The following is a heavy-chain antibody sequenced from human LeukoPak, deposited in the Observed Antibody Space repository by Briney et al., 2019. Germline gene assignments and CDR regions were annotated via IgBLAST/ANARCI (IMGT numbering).Heavy chain of an antibody. CDR1: GFTFSGSA. Sequence: PGGSLKLSCAASGFTFSGSAMHWVRQASGKGLEWVGRIRSKANSYATAYAASVNGRFTISRDDSKNTAYLQMNSLKTEDTAVYYCTRHVWSGGDYYGSGSYMVYWGQGTLVTVSS. CDR3: TRHVWSGGDYYGSGSYMVY. D-gene: IGHD3-10*01. J-gene: IGHJ4*02. CDR2: IRSKANSYAT. V-gene: IGHV3-73*01.